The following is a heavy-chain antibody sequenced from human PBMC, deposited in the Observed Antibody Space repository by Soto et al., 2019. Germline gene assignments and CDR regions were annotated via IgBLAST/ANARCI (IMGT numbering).Heavy chain of an antibody. D-gene: IGHD2-2*01. Sequence: WASVKVSCKASGYTFTSYDINWVRQATGQGLEWMGWMNPNSGNTGYAQKFQGRVTMTRNTSISTAYMELSSLRSEDTAVYYCARTLLYCSSTSCYSHYGMDVWGQGTTVTVSS. V-gene: IGHV1-8*01. CDR1: GYTFTSYD. CDR3: ARTLLYCSSTSCYSHYGMDV. CDR2: MNPNSGNT. J-gene: IGHJ6*02.